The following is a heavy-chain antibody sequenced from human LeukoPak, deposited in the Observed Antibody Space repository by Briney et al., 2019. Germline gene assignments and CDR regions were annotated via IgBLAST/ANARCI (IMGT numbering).Heavy chain of an antibody. J-gene: IGHJ4*02. CDR2: INHSGST. D-gene: IGHD5-12*01. CDR1: GGSFSGYY. V-gene: IGHV4-34*01. Sequence: PSETLSLTCAVYGGSFSGYYWSWIRQPPGKGLEWTGEINHSGSTNYNPSLKSRVTISVDTSKNQFSLKLSSVTAADTAVYYCASFRGYSGYDFFYFDYWGQGTLVTVSS. CDR3: ASFRGYSGYDFFYFDY.